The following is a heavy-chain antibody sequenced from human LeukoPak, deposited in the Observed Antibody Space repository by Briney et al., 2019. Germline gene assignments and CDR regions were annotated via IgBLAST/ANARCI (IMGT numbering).Heavy chain of an antibody. CDR1: GGSISNYY. V-gene: IGHV4-4*07. J-gene: IGHJ4*02. CDR2: IYTSGST. D-gene: IGHD3-22*01. CDR3: ARDAYYYDSSGYNICNY. Sequence: SETLSLTCTVSGGSISNYYWSWIRQPAGKGLEWIGRIYTSGSTYYNPSLGSRVTMSVDTSKNQFSLKLSSVTAADTAVYYCARDAYYYDSSGYNICNYWGQGTLVTVSS.